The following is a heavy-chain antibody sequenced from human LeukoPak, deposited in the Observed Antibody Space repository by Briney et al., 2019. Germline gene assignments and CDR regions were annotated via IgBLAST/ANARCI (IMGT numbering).Heavy chain of an antibody. CDR3: ARHADLGINYSDSIGYRHFFDY. CDR1: GGSISSYY. V-gene: IGHV4-59*08. J-gene: IGHJ4*02. D-gene: IGHD3-22*01. Sequence: SETLSLTCTVSGGSISSYYWGWIRQAPGKGLEWIGYVFHTGSTNYNPSLKSRVTISADTSKNQFSLKVTSVTAADTAVYYCARHADLGINYSDSIGYRHFFDYWGQGTLVTVSS. CDR2: VFHTGST.